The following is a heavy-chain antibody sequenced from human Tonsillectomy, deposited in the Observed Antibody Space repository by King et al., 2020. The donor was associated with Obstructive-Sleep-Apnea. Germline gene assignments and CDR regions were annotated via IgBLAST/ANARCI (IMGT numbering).Heavy chain of an antibody. D-gene: IGHD6-19*01. V-gene: IGHV4-59*01. CDR2: IYYSGST. CDR3: ARGIAVAGTHFDY. J-gene: IGHJ4*02. CDR1: GGAISSYY. Sequence: MQLQESGPGLVKPSETLSLTCTVSGGAISSYYWSWIRQPPGKGLEWIGYIYYSGSTNYNPALKSRVTISVDTSKNQFSLKLSSVTAADTAVYYCARGIAVAGTHFDYWGQGTLVTVSS.